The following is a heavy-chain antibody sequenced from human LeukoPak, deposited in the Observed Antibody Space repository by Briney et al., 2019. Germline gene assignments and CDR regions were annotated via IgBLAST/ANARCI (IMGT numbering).Heavy chain of an antibody. J-gene: IGHJ5*02. Sequence: SETLSLTCTVSGDSISSSDYCWSWIRQPPGRGLEFVGCLYFCGSTYYNPSLNGRVTISVDTSKNQFSLNLYSMTAADTALYFCARHRSHHGWFDPWGQGTLVTVSS. CDR1: GDSISSSDYC. CDR2: LYFCGST. CDR3: ARHRSHHGWFDP. D-gene: IGHD2-8*01. V-gene: IGHV4-39*01.